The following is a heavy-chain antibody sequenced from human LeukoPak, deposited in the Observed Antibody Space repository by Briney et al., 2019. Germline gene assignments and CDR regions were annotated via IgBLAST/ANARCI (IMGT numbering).Heavy chain of an antibody. CDR1: GFTFSSYW. D-gene: IGHD2-2*03. CDR3: ARDVGYCSSTSCYHYYYYGMDV. J-gene: IGHJ6*02. CDR2: IKQDGSEK. V-gene: IGHV3-7*01. Sequence: GGSLRLSCAASGFTFSSYWMSWVRQAPGKGLEWVANIKQDGSEKYYVDSVKGRFTISRDSAKNSLYLQMNSLRAEDTAVYYCARDVGYCSSTSCYHYYYYGMDVWGQGTTVTVSS.